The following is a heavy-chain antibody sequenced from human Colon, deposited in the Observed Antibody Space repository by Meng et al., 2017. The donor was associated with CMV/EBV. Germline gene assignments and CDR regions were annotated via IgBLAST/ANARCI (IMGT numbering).Heavy chain of an antibody. V-gene: IGHV3-73*01. CDR3: TRPFYGTSWFSAYSMDV. CDR2: IGTKGRSDAT. J-gene: IGHJ6*02. CDR1: DFSVRDSA. D-gene: IGHD2-2*01. Sequence: GGSLRLSCEASDFSVRDSAFHWVRQSSGKGLEWVGLIGTKGRSDATEYAASVKGRFTISRGATENTAYLQMNSLRTEDTAVYYCTRPFYGTSWFSAYSMDVWGQGTTVTVSS.